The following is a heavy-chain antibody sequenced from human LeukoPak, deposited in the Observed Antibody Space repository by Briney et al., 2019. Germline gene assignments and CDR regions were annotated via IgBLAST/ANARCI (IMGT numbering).Heavy chain of an antibody. J-gene: IGHJ4*02. CDR3: ARGSHTAKGGDY. V-gene: IGHV4-31*03. D-gene: IGHD1-26*01. CDR2: IHPGGSI. Sequence: SETLSLTCTVSGGSISGSGYYWTWTRQHPGEGLEWLGFIHPGGSIYYNPSLSSRLIISADTSNNQMSLKLSSVTAADTAVYYCARGSHTAKGGDYWGQGTLVTVSS. CDR1: GGSISGSGYY.